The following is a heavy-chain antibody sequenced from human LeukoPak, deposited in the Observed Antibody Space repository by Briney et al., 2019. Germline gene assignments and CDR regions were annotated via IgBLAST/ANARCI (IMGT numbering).Heavy chain of an antibody. CDR3: ARQSGDYSYYYYMDV. CDR1: GYRFTSYW. V-gene: IGHV5-51*01. CDR2: IYPGDSDT. D-gene: IGHD2-21*02. Sequence: GESLKISCKGSGYRFTSYWIGWVRQMPGKGLEWMGIIYPGDSDTRYSPSFRGQVTISADKSISTAYLQWSSLKASDIAMYYCARQSGDYSYYYYMDVWGKGTTVTISS. J-gene: IGHJ6*03.